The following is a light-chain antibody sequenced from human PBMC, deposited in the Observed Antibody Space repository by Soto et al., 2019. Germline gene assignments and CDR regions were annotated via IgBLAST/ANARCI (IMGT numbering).Light chain of an antibody. CDR2: GNS. V-gene: IGLV2-11*01. CDR3: AAWDDSLRGVV. J-gene: IGLJ2*01. Sequence: QSALTQPRSVSGSPGQSVTISCAGSSSDVDVYDFVSWYQQLPGAAPKLLMHGNSQRPSGVPDRFSGSKSGTSASLAIIGLRTEDEADYYCAAWDDSLRGVVFGGGTKLTVL. CDR1: SSDVDVYDF.